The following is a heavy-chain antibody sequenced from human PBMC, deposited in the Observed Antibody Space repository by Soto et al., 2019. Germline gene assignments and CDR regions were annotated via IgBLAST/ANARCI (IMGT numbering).Heavy chain of an antibody. CDR1: GFTFSSYS. V-gene: IGHV3-21*01. D-gene: IGHD5-18*01. J-gene: IGHJ4*02. Sequence: GGSLRVSCAASGFTFSSYSMNWVRQAPGKGLEWVSSISSSSSYIYYADSVKGRFTISRDNAKNSLYLQMNSLRAEDTAVYYCARDRRWDTAMVTPPYYWGQGTLVTVSS. CDR2: ISSSSSYI. CDR3: ARDRRWDTAMVTPPYY.